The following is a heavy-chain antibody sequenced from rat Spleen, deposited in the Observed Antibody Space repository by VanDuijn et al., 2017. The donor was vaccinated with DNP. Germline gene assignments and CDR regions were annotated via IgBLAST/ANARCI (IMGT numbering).Heavy chain of an antibody. CDR3: AGRPPPTRGPFDY. Sequence: EVQLVESGGGLVQPGRSLKLSCAASGFTFSNYGMAWVRQAPTKGLEWVASISTGGGNSYYRDSMKGRFTISRDNAKSTLYLQMDSLRSEDTATYFCAGRPPPTRGPFDYWGQGVTVTVSS. CDR2: ISTGGGNS. CDR1: GFTFSNYG. V-gene: IGHV5S13*01. D-gene: IGHD1-4*01. J-gene: IGHJ2*01.